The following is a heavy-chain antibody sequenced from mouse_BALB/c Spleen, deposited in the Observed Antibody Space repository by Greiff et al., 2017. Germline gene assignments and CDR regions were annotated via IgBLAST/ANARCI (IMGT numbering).Heavy chain of an antibody. Sequence: EVQLQESGAELVKPGASVKLSCTASGFNIKDTYMHWVKQRPEQGLEWIGRIDPANGNTKYDPKFQGKATITADTSSNTAYLQLSSLTSEDTAVYYCARRYGSTYFDYWGQGTTLTVSS. CDR3: ARRYGSTYFDY. D-gene: IGHD1-1*01. V-gene: IGHV14-3*02. CDR2: IDPANGNT. CDR1: GFNIKDTY. J-gene: IGHJ2*01.